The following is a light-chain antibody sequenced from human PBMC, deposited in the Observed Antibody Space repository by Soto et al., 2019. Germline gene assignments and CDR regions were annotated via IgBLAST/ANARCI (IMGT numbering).Light chain of an antibody. V-gene: IGKV1-16*01. Sequence: DIQMTQSPSSVSASVGDRVTITCRASQDINKCLAWYQQKPGLAPNLVIYTASRLHGGVPSRFSGSGSGTEFTLTISSLQPDDFATYYCQQYSTYPWTFGQGTKVDIK. CDR2: TAS. CDR1: QDINKC. CDR3: QQYSTYPWT. J-gene: IGKJ1*01.